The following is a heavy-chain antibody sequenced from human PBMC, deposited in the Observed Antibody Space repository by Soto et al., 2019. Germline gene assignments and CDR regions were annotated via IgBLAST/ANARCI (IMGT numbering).Heavy chain of an antibody. Sequence: GGSLRLSXSASGFPFSMFSRHWVRQAPGKGLEYVSGISSNGDSTYYADSVKGRFTISRDNSKNTLYLQMSSLRAVDTAVYYCVHPRSTVQIPPTWGQGTLVTVSS. J-gene: IGHJ5*02. CDR2: ISSNGDST. CDR1: GFPFSMFS. CDR3: VHPRSTVQIPPT. D-gene: IGHD4-17*01. V-gene: IGHV3-64D*06.